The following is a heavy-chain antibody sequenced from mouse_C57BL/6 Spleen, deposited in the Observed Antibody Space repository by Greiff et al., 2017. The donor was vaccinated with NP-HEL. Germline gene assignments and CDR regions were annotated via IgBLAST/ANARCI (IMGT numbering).Heavy chain of an antibody. CDR1: GFTFSSYG. CDR2: ISSGGSYT. J-gene: IGHJ4*01. CDR3: ASYYYGSEYYAMDY. Sequence: EVKLVESGGDLVKPGGSLKLSCAASGFTFSSYGMSWVRQTPDKRLEWVATISSGGSYTYYPDSVKGRFTISRDNAKNTLYLQMSSLKSEDTAMYYCASYYYGSEYYAMDYWGQGTSVTVSS. V-gene: IGHV5-6*01. D-gene: IGHD1-1*01.